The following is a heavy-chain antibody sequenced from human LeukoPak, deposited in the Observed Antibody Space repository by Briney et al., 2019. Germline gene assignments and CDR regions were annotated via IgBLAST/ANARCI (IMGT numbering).Heavy chain of an antibody. CDR2: ISYTGYT. V-gene: IGHV4-31*03. CDR1: GDSLSNGTYY. CDR3: ARAGNRFGGFYFDY. Sequence: NPSQTLSLTCSVSGDSLSNGTYYSSCRRQHPGKGLDSIGFISYTGYTSYIPSLKSRVTISVDRSKSQFSLKLTSVTAADTAVYYCARAGNRFGGFYFDYWGRGTLVTVSS. J-gene: IGHJ4*02. D-gene: IGHD3-10*01.